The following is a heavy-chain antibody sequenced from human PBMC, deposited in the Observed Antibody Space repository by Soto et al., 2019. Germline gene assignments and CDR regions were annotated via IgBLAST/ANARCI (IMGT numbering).Heavy chain of an antibody. Sequence: QVQLVQSGAEVKKPGASVKVSCKASGYTFTSYAMHWVRQAPGQRLEWMGWINAGNGNTKYSQKFQGRVTITRDTSASTAYMELSSLRSEDTAVYYCERDKAYYYDSSGYDAFDIWGQGTMVTVSS. V-gene: IGHV1-3*01. CDR2: INAGNGNT. CDR1: GYTFTSYA. J-gene: IGHJ3*02. CDR3: ERDKAYYYDSSGYDAFDI. D-gene: IGHD3-22*01.